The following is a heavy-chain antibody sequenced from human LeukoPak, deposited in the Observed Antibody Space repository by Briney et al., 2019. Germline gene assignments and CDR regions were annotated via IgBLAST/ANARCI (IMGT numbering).Heavy chain of an antibody. CDR3: ARNVYDLRGQWLVPGFDY. V-gene: IGHV3-48*03. CDR2: IGTIISTT. Sequence: GGSLRLSCAASGFTFGSYEMNWVRQAPGKGLEWVSYIGTIISTTYYADSVKGRFTVSRDDAKSSLYLQMGSLRAEDTAVYYCARNVYDLRGQWLVPGFDYWGQGTLVTVSS. J-gene: IGHJ4*02. D-gene: IGHD6-19*01. CDR1: GFTFGSYE.